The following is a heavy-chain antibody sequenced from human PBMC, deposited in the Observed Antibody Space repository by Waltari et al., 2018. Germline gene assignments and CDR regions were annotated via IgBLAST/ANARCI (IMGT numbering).Heavy chain of an antibody. CDR3: ARSGGSYLEPYNDY. J-gene: IGHJ4*02. Sequence: QVQLQQSGPGLVKPSQTLSLTCAISGDRFSSNSAAWNWIRQSPSRGLEWLGMTYDRSKCDNDYAVSVKSRITINPYTSKNQFSLQLNSVTPEDTAVYYCARSGGSYLEPYNDYWGQGTLVTVSS. D-gene: IGHD1-26*01. V-gene: IGHV6-1*01. CDR2: TYDRSKCDN. CDR1: GDRFSSNSAA.